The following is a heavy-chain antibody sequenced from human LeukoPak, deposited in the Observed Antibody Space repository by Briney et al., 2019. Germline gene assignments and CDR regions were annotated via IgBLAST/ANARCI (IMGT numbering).Heavy chain of an antibody. D-gene: IGHD1-26*01. J-gene: IGHJ4*02. Sequence: SETLSLTCTVSGGSISTYYWTCIRQPAGKGLEWIGRIYISGSTNNNPSLKSPVTMSVDTSKNQFSLKLSSVTAADTAVYYCASYSGSYSDWGQGILVTVSS. V-gene: IGHV4-4*07. CDR1: GGSISTYY. CDR2: IYISGST. CDR3: ASYSGSYSD.